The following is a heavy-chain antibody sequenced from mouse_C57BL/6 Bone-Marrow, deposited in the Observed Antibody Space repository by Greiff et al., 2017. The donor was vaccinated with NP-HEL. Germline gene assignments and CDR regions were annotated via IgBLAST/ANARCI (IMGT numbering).Heavy chain of an antibody. CDR1: GFTFSDYG. D-gene: IGHD3-2*02. J-gene: IGHJ2*01. Sequence: DVKLVESGGGLVQPGGSLKLSCAASGFTFSDYGMAWVRQAPRKGPEWVAFISNLAYSIYYADTVTGRFTISRENAKNTLYLEMSSLRSEDTAMYYCARHDSSGYNYFDYWGQGTTLTVSS. V-gene: IGHV5-15*01. CDR2: ISNLAYSI. CDR3: ARHDSSGYNYFDY.